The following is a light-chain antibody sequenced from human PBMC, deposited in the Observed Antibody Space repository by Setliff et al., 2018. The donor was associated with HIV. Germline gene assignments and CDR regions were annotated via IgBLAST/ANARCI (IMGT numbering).Light chain of an antibody. V-gene: IGLV2-14*03. J-gene: IGLJ1*01. Sequence: QSALAQPASVSGSPGQSITISCTGTNSDVGGYNYVSWYQQHPGKAPILLIYDVTNRPSGVSNRFSASKSGNTASLTIAGLQAEDEADYYCTSYTRNTTYVFGTGTKGTVL. CDR1: NSDVGGYNY. CDR2: DVT. CDR3: TSYTRNTTYV.